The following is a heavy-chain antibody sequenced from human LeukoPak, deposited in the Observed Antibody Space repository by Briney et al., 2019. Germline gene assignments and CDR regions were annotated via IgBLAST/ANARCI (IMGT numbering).Heavy chain of an antibody. Sequence: PGGSLRLSCAASGLTFSSYGMHWVRQAPGKGLEWVAVISYDGSNKYYADSVKGRFTISRDNSKNTLYLQMNSLRAEDTAVYYCARDISGRYSLDYWGQGTLVTVSS. CDR3: ARDISGRYSLDY. D-gene: IGHD1-26*01. CDR1: GLTFSSYG. J-gene: IGHJ4*02. V-gene: IGHV3-30*19. CDR2: ISYDGSNK.